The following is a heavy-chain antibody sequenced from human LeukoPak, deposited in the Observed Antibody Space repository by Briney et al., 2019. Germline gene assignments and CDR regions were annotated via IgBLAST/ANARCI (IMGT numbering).Heavy chain of an antibody. CDR2: ISSSSSAV. Sequence: PGGSLRLSCAASGFTFSNYNMNWVRQVPGKGLEWVSYISSSSSAVYYADSVKGRFTISRDNSKNTLYLQMNSLRAEDTAVYYCAQPTEGVIAAAPYYYYAMDVWGQGTTVTVSS. CDR1: GFTFSNYN. J-gene: IGHJ6*02. D-gene: IGHD6-13*01. V-gene: IGHV3-48*01. CDR3: AQPTEGVIAAAPYYYYAMDV.